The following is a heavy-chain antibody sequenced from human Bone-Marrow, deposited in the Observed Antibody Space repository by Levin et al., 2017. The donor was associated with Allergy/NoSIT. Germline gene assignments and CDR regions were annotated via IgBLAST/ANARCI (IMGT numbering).Heavy chain of an antibody. CDR3: ARDGQLFIGGGPFDF. V-gene: IGHV3-21*01. CDR2: ISSSSSFI. J-gene: IGHJ3*01. CDR1: GFNFSTYS. D-gene: IGHD2-15*01. Sequence: LSLTCAASGFNFSTYSMHWVRQAPGKGLEWVASISSSSSFIFYADSMKGRLIISRDNPKNSLSLQMNGLRAQDTAVYHCARDGQLFIGGGPFDFWGHGTMVTVSS.